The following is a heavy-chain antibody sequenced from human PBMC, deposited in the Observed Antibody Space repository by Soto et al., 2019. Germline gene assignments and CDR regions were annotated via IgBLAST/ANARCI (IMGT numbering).Heavy chain of an antibody. V-gene: IGHV4-4*02. CDR1: GGSITNSNW. CDR2: IYHAGST. Sequence: SETLSLTCTVSGGSITNSNWWSWVRLPPAKGLEWIGDIYHAGSTKYNPSLERRVTISVDTSNNQFALTLTSVTAADTAVYFCARGPPIVGNTTPLDSWGQGTLVTV. J-gene: IGHJ4*02. D-gene: IGHD1-26*01. CDR3: ARGPPIVGNTTPLDS.